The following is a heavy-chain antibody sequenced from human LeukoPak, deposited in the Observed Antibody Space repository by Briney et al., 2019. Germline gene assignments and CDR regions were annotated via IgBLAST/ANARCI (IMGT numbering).Heavy chain of an antibody. V-gene: IGHV4-39*07. CDR3: ATVGVGGANY. Sequence: PSETLSLTCTVSGGSISSSNYNWGWIRQPPGKGLEWVGSIYYSGSTYYNPSLKSRVTISVDTSKNQFSLKLSSVTAADTALYYCATVGVGGANYWGQGTLVTVSS. CDR2: IYYSGST. J-gene: IGHJ4*02. D-gene: IGHD3-16*01. CDR1: GGSISSSNYN.